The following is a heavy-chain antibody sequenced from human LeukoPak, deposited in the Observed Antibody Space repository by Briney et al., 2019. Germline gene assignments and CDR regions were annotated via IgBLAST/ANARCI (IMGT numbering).Heavy chain of an antibody. J-gene: IGHJ4*02. CDR3: ARQTQGDGYNFIDY. D-gene: IGHD5-24*01. Sequence: GESLKISCKGSGYSFTSYWIGWVRQMPGKGLEWMGIIYPGDSDTTYSPSFQGQVTISADKSISTAYLQWSSLKASDTAMYYCARQTQGDGYNFIDYWGQGTLSPSPQ. V-gene: IGHV5-51*01. CDR1: GYSFTSYW. CDR2: IYPGDSDT.